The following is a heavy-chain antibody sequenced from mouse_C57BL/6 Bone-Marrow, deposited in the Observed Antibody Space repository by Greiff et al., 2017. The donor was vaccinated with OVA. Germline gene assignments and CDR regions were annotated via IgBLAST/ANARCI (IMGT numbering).Heavy chain of an antibody. CDR2: ISNGGGST. CDR1: GFTFSDYY. J-gene: IGHJ3*01. CDR3: ARQDYGSAY. D-gene: IGHD1-1*01. Sequence: EVKVEESGGGLVQPGGSLKLSCAASGFTFSDYYMYWVRQTPEKRLEWVAYISNGGGSTYYPDTVKGRFTISRDNAKNTLYLQMSRLKSEDTAMYYCARQDYGSAYWGQGTLVTVSA. V-gene: IGHV5-12*01.